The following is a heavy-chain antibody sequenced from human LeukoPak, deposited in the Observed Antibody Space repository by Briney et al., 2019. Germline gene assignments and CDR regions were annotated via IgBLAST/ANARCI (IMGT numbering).Heavy chain of an antibody. CDR3: ARSKSPGGYFDY. J-gene: IGHJ4*02. CDR1: GDSVSSNSVA. D-gene: IGHD3-16*01. Sequence: SQTLSLTCAISGDSVSSNSVAWHWIRQSPSRGLEWLGRTYYRSKWNNDYAVSVKSRITIDPDTSKNQFSLQLSSVAPEDAAMYYCARSKSPGGYFDYWGQGTLVTVPS. V-gene: IGHV6-1*01. CDR2: TYYRSKWNN.